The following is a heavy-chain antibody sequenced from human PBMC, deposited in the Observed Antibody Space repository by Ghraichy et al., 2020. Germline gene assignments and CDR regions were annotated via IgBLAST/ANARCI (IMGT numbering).Heavy chain of an antibody. CDR1: GGSISSYY. Sequence: SETLSLTCTVSGGSISSYYWSWIRQPPGKGLEWIGYIYYSGSTNYNPSLKSRVTISVDTSKNQFSLKLSSVTAADTAVYYCARERAGSGSSWYYFDYWGQGTLVTVSS. V-gene: IGHV4-59*01. CDR3: ARERAGSGSSWYYFDY. J-gene: IGHJ4*02. CDR2: IYYSGST. D-gene: IGHD6-13*01.